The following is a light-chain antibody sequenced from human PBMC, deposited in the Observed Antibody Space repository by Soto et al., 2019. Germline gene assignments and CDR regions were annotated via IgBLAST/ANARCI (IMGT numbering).Light chain of an antibody. CDR3: QQYAKIPLT. Sequence: EIVLTQSPGTVSLSPGNRATLSCTASQRIGTNSLAWFQQKPDQAPTLLIYGASARVPGIPDRFSGSGSGTDFTLTISRLEPEDFAVYYCQQYAKIPLTFGGGTKVEIK. CDR1: QRIGTNS. V-gene: IGKV3-20*01. CDR2: GAS. J-gene: IGKJ4*01.